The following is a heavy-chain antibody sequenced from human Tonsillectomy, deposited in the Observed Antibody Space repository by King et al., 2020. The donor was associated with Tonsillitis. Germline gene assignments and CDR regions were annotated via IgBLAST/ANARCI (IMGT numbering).Heavy chain of an antibody. CDR1: GFTFSDYG. D-gene: IGHD6-6*01. V-gene: IGHV3-30*03. CDR2: ISYDGSNQ. J-gene: IGHJ4*02. CDR3: ARLYHSSNY. Sequence: VQLVESGGGVVQSGRSLRLSCAASGFTFSDYGIHWVRQAPGKGLEWVAVISYDGSNQYYADSVEGRFTISRDNSKNTLSLQMNSLRTEDTAEYYCARLYHSSNYWGQGTLVTVSS.